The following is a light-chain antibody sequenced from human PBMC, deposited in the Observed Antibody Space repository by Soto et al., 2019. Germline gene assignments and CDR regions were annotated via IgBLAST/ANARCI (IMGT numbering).Light chain of an antibody. CDR3: QQLSTYPST. J-gene: IGKJ4*01. Sequence: LHPTHPASSLSASLGASDTITCXASQGIGSYLAWYQQKPGEAPKLLIFAASTLQSGVPSRFSDSGSGTDFTLTISSLQAEDFATYYCQQLSTYPSTFGG. V-gene: IGKV1-9*01. CDR1: QGIGSY. CDR2: AAS.